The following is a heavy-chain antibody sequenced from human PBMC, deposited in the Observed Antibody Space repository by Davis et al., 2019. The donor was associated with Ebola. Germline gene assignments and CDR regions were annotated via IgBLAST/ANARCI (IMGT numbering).Heavy chain of an antibody. D-gene: IGHD3-16*01. CDR3: ARRALSLWNFDY. J-gene: IGHJ4*02. Sequence: SETLSLTCAVSGDSIGAFYWAWIRQTPGKGLEWIGYIYDRGSGDYNPSLRSRVTMSLDTSKSQVSLSLTSVTAADAGVYFCARRALSLWNFDYWGQGALVTVSS. CDR1: GDSIGAFY. CDR2: IYDRGSG. V-gene: IGHV4-59*01.